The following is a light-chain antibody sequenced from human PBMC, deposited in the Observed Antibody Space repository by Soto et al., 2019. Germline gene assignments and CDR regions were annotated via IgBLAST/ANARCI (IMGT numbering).Light chain of an antibody. Sequence: DIQMTQSPSTLSASVGDRVTITCRASQSISNWLAWYQQKPGKAPNLVIYDASNLESGVPSRFSGSGSGTEFTLTISSLQPDDFATYYCQPYNTYSRTFGQGNKVDIK. CDR2: DAS. V-gene: IGKV1-5*01. CDR1: QSISNW. CDR3: QPYNTYSRT. J-gene: IGKJ2*02.